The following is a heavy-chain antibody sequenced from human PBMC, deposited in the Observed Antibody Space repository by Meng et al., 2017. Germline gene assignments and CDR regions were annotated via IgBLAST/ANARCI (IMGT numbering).Heavy chain of an antibody. CDR1: GFTFSSYA. D-gene: IGHD3-22*01. Sequence: GESLKISCAASGFTFSSYAMSWVRQAPGKGLEWVSAISGSGGSTYYADSVKGRFTISRDNSKNTLYLQMNSLRAEDTAVYYCARSYYDSSGYYPYNAFDIWGQGTMVTVSS. CDR3: ARSYYDSSGYYPYNAFDI. J-gene: IGHJ3*02. CDR2: ISGSGGST. V-gene: IGHV3-23*01.